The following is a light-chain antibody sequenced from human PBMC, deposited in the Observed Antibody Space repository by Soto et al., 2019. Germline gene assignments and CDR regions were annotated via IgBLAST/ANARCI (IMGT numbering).Light chain of an antibody. CDR3: QQYDNWPQIT. CDR1: QSVGTN. Sequence: IVMTQSPATLSVSPGEIATLSCRASQSVGTNLAWYQQKPGQDPGLLISGASTRATGIPARFSGSGSGTEFTLTISSLQSEDFAIYYCQQYDNWPQITFGGGTKVEI. CDR2: GAS. V-gene: IGKV3-15*01. J-gene: IGKJ4*01.